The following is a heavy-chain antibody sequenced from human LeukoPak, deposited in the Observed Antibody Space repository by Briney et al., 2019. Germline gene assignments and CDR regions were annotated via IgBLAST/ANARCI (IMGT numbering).Heavy chain of an antibody. CDR1: GFTFSSYA. V-gene: IGHV3-30-3*01. CDR3: EGDLGRYGSGSYPVPLDY. CDR2: ISYDGSKK. Sequence: GGSLRLSCAASGFTFSSYAMHWVRQAPGKELEWVAVISYDGSKKYYADSVKGRFTISRDNSKNTLYLQMNRLRAKDTAVYDCEGDLGRYGSGSYPVPLDYWGQGTLVTVSS. J-gene: IGHJ4*02. D-gene: IGHD3-10*01.